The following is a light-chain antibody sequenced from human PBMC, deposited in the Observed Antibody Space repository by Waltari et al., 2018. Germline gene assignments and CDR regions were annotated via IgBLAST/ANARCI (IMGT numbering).Light chain of an antibody. CDR3: QAWVSRTVV. CDR2: YHS. J-gene: IGLJ2*01. CDR1: SAAATY. Sequence: SYELTQPPSVSVSPGQTATITSPGASAAATYFWWYQQRPGKSPALVIFYHSQRPSGIPERFGGSTSGNTATLTIREAQTMDEAEYYCQAWVSRTVVFGGGTKLTVL. V-gene: IGLV3-1*01.